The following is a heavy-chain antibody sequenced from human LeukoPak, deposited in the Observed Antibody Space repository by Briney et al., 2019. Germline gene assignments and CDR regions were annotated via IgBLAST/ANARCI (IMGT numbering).Heavy chain of an antibody. V-gene: IGHV4-38-2*01. CDR1: GYSISSGYY. J-gene: IGHJ4*02. Sequence: KPSETLSLTCAVSGYSISSGYYWGWIRQPPGKGLEWIGSIYHSGSTYYNPSLESRVTISVDTSKNQFSLKLSSVTAADTAVYYCARGRYGDYVDYWGQGTLVTLSS. CDR2: IYHSGST. D-gene: IGHD4-17*01. CDR3: ARGRYGDYVDY.